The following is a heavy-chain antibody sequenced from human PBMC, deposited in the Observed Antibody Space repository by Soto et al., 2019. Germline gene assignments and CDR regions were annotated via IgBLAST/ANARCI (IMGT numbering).Heavy chain of an antibody. D-gene: IGHD6-13*01. CDR1: GGSISTYY. Sequence: QVQLQESGPGLVKPSETLSLTCTVSGGSISTYYWNWFRQPPGKGLEWIGYIYYSGSTNYNPSLKSRVTISVDTSKNQFSLKLSSVTAADTAVYYCAREGVSSSWYYYYGMDVWCQGTTVTVSS. CDR3: AREGVSSSWYYYYGMDV. CDR2: IYYSGST. J-gene: IGHJ6*02. V-gene: IGHV4-59*01.